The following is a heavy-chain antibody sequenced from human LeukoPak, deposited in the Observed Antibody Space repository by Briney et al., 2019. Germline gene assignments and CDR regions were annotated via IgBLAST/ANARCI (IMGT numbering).Heavy chain of an antibody. V-gene: IGHV3-21*01. Sequence: GGSLRLSCAASGFTFSSYSMNWVRQAPGKGLEWVSSISSSSSYIYYTDSVKGRFTISRDNAKNSLYLQMNSLRVEDTAVYYCARVTRSPFGWFDPWGQGTLVTVSS. CDR2: ISSSSSYI. CDR3: ARVTRSPFGWFDP. D-gene: IGHD4-17*01. J-gene: IGHJ5*02. CDR1: GFTFSSYS.